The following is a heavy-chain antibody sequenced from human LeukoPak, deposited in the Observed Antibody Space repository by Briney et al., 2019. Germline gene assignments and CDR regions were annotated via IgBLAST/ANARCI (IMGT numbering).Heavy chain of an antibody. CDR3: ASLYNDYGDY. Sequence: GGSLRLSCAASGFTFRNYGMSWVRQAPGKGLEWVSGTIGSGDSKFYADPVKGRFTISRDNSRNTLYLHTNSLRVDDTAVYYCASLYNDYGDYWGQGALVTVSS. J-gene: IGHJ4*02. V-gene: IGHV3-23*01. D-gene: IGHD5-24*01. CDR2: TIGSGDSK. CDR1: GFTFRNYG.